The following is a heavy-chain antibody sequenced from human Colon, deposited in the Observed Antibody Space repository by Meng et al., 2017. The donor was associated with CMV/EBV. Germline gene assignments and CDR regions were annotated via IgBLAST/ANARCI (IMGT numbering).Heavy chain of an antibody. CDR2: IYDSGST. CDR3: ARAGGYLYYFDY. Sequence: GSLSLTCTVSGGSIISSSYYWGWIRQPPGKGLEWIGSIYDSGSTYYNPSLKSRVTISLDTSKNQFSLKLSSVTAADTAVYYCARAGGYLYYFDYWGQGTLVTVSS. V-gene: IGHV4-39*07. CDR1: GGSIISSSYY. J-gene: IGHJ4*02. D-gene: IGHD2-8*02.